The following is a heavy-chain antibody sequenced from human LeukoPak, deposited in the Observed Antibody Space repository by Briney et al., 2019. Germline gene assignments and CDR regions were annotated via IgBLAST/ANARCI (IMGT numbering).Heavy chain of an antibody. CDR3: ARRDLNSGTFDI. CDR1: GGSISSYY. Sequence: PSETLSLTCTVSGGSISSYYWSWIRQPPGKGLEWIGYIYYSGSTNYNPSLKSRVTISVDTSKNQFSLKLTSVTAADTAVYYCARRDLNSGTFDIWGQGTMVTVSS. J-gene: IGHJ3*02. CDR2: IYYSGST. D-gene: IGHD3-10*01. V-gene: IGHV4-59*08.